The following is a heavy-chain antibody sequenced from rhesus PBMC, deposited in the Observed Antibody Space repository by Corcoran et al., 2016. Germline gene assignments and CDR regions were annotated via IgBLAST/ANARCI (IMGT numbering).Heavy chain of an antibody. CDR3: ASHGYYDSGYYRSVDY. D-gene: IGHD3-28*01. CDR1: GGSISDSHW. J-gene: IGHJ4*01. V-gene: IGHV4S10*01. CDR2: SYGSSTST. Sequence: QVQLQESGPGVVKPSETLSLTFAVSGGSISDSHWWSWIRTPPGKGLEWIGYSYGSSTSTNYNPSLKSRVTISKDTSKNQFSLKLSSVTAADTAVYYCASHGYYDSGYYRSVDYWGQGVLVTVSS.